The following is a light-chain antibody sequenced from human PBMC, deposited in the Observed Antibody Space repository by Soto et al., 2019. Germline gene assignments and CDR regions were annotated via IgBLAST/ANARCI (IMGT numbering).Light chain of an antibody. J-gene: IGLJ3*02. CDR3: CSYISHLM. CDR1: SSDVGSYNL. Sequence: QSALTQPASLSGAPGQSITISCTGSSSDVGSYNLVSWYQQHPGKAPKLIIFEGTKRPSGVSNRFSGSKSGNTASLIISGLRAEDEADYYCCSYISHLMFGGGTKLTVL. CDR2: EGT. V-gene: IGLV2-23*01.